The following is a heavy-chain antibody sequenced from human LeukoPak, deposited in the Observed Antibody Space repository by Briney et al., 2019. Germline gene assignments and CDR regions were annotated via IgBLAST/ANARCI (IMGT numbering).Heavy chain of an antibody. V-gene: IGHV3-49*03. Sequence: PGGSLRLSCTGSGFTFGVYVMSWFRQAPGKGLEWVGFFRSKAYGGTIDYAASVKGRFTISRDDSKSVAYLEINSLITEDTAVYYCARSICGGDRYRPAPNYYFDYWGQGTLVIVSS. J-gene: IGHJ4*02. CDR3: ARSICGGDRYRPAPNYYFDY. D-gene: IGHD2-21*02. CDR2: FRSKAYGGTI. CDR1: GFTFGVYV.